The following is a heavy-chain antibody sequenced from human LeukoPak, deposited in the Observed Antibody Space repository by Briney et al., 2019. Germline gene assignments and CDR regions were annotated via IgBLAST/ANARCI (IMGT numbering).Heavy chain of an antibody. Sequence: SETLSLTCTVSGGSISSYYWSWIRQPPGKGLEWIGYIYYSGSTNYNPSLKSRVTISVDTSKNQFSLKLSSVTAADTAVHYCTRLFSGYDIGWYFDLWGRGTLVTVSS. V-gene: IGHV4-59*01. CDR2: IYYSGST. CDR1: GGSISSYY. CDR3: TRLFSGYDIGWYFDL. J-gene: IGHJ2*01. D-gene: IGHD5-12*01.